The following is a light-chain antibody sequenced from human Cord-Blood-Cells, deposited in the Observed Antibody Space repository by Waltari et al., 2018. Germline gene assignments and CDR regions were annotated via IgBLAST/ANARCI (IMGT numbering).Light chain of an antibody. Sequence: QSALTQPASVSGSPGQSIPISCTGTSSDGGGYNYVSWYKEHPGNAPKLMIYDVSNRPSGVSNRFSGSKSGNTASLTISGLQAEDEADYYCSSYTSSSTWVFGGGTKLTVL. J-gene: IGLJ3*02. CDR2: DVS. V-gene: IGLV2-14*01. CDR1: SSDGGGYNY. CDR3: SSYTSSSTWV.